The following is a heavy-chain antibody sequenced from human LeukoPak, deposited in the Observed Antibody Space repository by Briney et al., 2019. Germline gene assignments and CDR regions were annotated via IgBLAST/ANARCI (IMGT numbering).Heavy chain of an antibody. CDR3: AKGIQRVTTFYFGAFDI. J-gene: IGHJ3*02. V-gene: IGHV3-9*03. D-gene: IGHD3-16*01. CDR1: GFTFDDYA. CDR2: ISWNSCSI. Sequence: PGGSLRLSCAASGFTFDDYAMHWVRQAPGKGLEWVSGISWNSCSIVYADSVKGRFTISRDNAKNSLYLQMNSLRAEDMALYYCAKGIQRVTTFYFGAFDIWGQGTMVTVSS.